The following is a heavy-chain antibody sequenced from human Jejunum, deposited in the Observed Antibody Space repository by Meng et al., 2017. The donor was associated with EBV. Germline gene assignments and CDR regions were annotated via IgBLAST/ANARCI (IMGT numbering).Heavy chain of an antibody. CDR3: ARPISGYTYYFDY. Sequence: QVQRVQSGPEVKESGASVKFSCKASGYTFTDYYLHWVRQAPGQGLEWMGRVNPNSGVTNYAEKFQGRVTMTRDTSISTSYMEVSRLTSDDTAVYYCARPISGYTYYFDYWGQGTLVTVSS. CDR1: GYTFTDYY. J-gene: IGHJ4*02. V-gene: IGHV1-2*06. D-gene: IGHD5-18*01. CDR2: VNPNSGVT.